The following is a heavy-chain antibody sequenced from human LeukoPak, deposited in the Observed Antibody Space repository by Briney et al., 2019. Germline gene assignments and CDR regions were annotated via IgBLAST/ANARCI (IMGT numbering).Heavy chain of an antibody. D-gene: IGHD3-9*01. CDR2: IKQDGSEK. CDR1: GFTFSSYW. CDR3: ARGSVYYDILTGYYSY. J-gene: IGHJ4*02. V-gene: IGHV3-7*03. Sequence: LPGGSLRLSCAASGFTFSSYWMSWVRQAPGKGLEWVANIKQDGSEKYYVDSVKGRFTISRGNAKNSLYLQMNSLRAEDTAVYYCARGSVYYDILTGYYSYWGKGTLVTVSS.